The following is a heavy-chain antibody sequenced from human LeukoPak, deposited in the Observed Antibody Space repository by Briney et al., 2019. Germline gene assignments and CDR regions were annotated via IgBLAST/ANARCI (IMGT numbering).Heavy chain of an antibody. CDR2: ISSTSSYI. D-gene: IGHD3-22*01. J-gene: IGHJ4*02. V-gene: IGHV3-21*04. CDR1: GFTFSTYS. CDR3: AKDRGITMIVVVITTFDY. Sequence: GGSPRLSCAASGFTFSTYSMNWVRQAPGKGLQWVSYISSTSSYIYYADSVKGRFTISRDNAKNSLYLQMNSLRAEDTAVYYCAKDRGITMIVVVITTFDYWGQGTLVTVSS.